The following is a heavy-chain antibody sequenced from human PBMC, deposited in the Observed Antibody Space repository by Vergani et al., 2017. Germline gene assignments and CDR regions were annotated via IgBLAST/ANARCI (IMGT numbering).Heavy chain of an antibody. Sequence: EVQLLESGGGLVQPGGSLRLSCAASGFTFSSYAMSWVRQAPGKGLEWVSAISGSGGSTYYADSVKGRFTISRDNSKNTLYLQMNSLRAEDTAVYYCAKDRSHRHIVVVTAILFGGQGTLVTVSS. CDR2: ISGSGGST. J-gene: IGHJ4*02. CDR1: GFTFSSYA. D-gene: IGHD2-21*02. CDR3: AKDRSHRHIVVVTAILF. V-gene: IGHV3-23*01.